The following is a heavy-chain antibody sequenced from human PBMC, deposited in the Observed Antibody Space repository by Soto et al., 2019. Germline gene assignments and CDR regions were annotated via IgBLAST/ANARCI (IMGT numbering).Heavy chain of an antibody. V-gene: IGHV3-53*04. Sequence: EVQLVESGGGLVQPGGSLRLSCAASGFTVSSNYMSWVRQAPGKGLEWVSVIYSGGITYYADSVKGRFTISRHNSKNTLYLQMNSLRAEDTAVYYCYWGGYDYGGKRNYYYYYMDVWGKGTTVTVSS. CDR3: YWGGYDYGGKRNYYYYYMDV. CDR1: GFTVSSNY. J-gene: IGHJ6*03. D-gene: IGHD5-12*01. CDR2: IYSGGIT.